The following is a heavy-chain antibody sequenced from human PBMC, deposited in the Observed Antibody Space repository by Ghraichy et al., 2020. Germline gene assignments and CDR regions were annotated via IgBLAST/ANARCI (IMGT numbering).Heavy chain of an antibody. CDR1: GGTFSSYA. V-gene: IGHV1-69*13. CDR3: ARGGRLVVPAAMGQSGDYYYGMDV. D-gene: IGHD2-2*01. CDR2: IIPIFGTA. J-gene: IGHJ6*02. Sequence: SVKVSCKASGGTFSSYAISWVRQAPGQGLEWMGGIIPIFGTANYAQKFQGRVTITADESTSTAYMELSSLRSEDTAVYYCARGGRLVVPAAMGQSGDYYYGMDVWGQGTTVTVSS.